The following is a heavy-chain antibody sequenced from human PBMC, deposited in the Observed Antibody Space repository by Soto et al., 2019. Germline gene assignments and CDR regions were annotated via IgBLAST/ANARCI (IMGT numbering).Heavy chain of an antibody. CDR2: LYYTGST. V-gene: IGHV4-31*03. Sequence: QVQLQESGPGLLKPSQTLSLTCTVSGGSITSDGFYWTWIRQRPGKGLEWIAYLYYTGSTFYNPSLKSRLTISPDKSANRFSLKMTSVTAADTAIYFCASGPFHIWGQGTMVVVSS. CDR1: GGSITSDGFY. CDR3: ASGPFHI. J-gene: IGHJ3*02.